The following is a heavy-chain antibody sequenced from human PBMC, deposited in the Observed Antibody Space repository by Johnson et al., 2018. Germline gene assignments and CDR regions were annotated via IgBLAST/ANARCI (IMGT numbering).Heavy chain of an antibody. CDR3: AKVRDDILTGYPRPYGMDV. CDR1: GFTFSIYA. D-gene: IGHD3-9*01. V-gene: IGHV3-23*04. CDR2: ISGSGGST. J-gene: IGHJ6*02. Sequence: VQLVESGGGVVQPGRSXRLSCAASGFTFSIYAMSWVRQAPGKGLEWVSAISGSGGSTYYADSVKGRFTISRDNSKNTLYLQMNNLRAEDRSVYYSAKVRDDILTGYPRPYGMDVWGQGTTVTVSS.